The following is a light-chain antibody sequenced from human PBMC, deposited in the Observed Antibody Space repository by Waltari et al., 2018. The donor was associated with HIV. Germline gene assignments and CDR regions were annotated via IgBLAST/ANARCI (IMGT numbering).Light chain of an antibody. CDR3: QQRSTWPLLT. J-gene: IGKJ4*01. CDR1: QSVSSY. CDR2: AAS. V-gene: IGKV3-11*01. Sequence: EIVLTQSPATLSLSPGERATLSCMASQSVSSYLAWYQHNPGQAPRLLIYAASNRATGIPARFSGSGSGTDFTLTISSLEPEDFAVYYCQQRSTWPLLTFGGGTKVEIK.